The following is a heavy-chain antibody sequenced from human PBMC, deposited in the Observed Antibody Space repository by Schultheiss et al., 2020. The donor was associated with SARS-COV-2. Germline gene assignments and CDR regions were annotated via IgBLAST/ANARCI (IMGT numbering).Heavy chain of an antibody. Sequence: ASVKVSCKASGYTFTSYDINWVRQATGQGLEWMGWMNPNSGNTGYAQKFQGRVTMTTDTSTSTAYMELRSLRSDDTAVYYCAREGLWELRHFDYWGQGTLVTVS. V-gene: IGHV1-8*01. J-gene: IGHJ4*02. D-gene: IGHD1-26*01. CDR3: AREGLWELRHFDY. CDR1: GYTFTSYD. CDR2: MNPNSGNT.